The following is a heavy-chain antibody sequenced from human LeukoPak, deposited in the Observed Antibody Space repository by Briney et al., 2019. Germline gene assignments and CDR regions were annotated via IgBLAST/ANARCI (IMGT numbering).Heavy chain of an antibody. CDR2: ISTSSSTI. CDR3: ARVPSGYTLGYGYYYYYMDV. V-gene: IGHV3-48*04. D-gene: IGHD5-18*01. Sequence: GGSLRLSCAVSGFTFSDYTMTWVRQAPGKVLEWVSYISTSSSTIYYADSVKGRFTISRDNTKNAVYLQMNSLRAEDTAVYYCARVPSGYTLGYGYYYYYMDVWGKGTTVTVSS. J-gene: IGHJ6*03. CDR1: GFTFSDYT.